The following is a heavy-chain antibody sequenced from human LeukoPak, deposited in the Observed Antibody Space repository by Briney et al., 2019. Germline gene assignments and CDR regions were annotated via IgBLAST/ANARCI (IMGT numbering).Heavy chain of an antibody. D-gene: IGHD6-6*01. J-gene: IGHJ4*02. CDR2: IYYTGST. V-gene: IGHV4-39*01. CDR1: GDSISSSSYY. CDR3: ARHKQLPSGHFDY. Sequence: SETLSLTCTVSGDSISSSSYYWGWIRQPPGKGLECIVSIYYTGSTYYNPSPKSRVTISVATSKNPYPLKLASVTPADTAVYYCARHKQLPSGHFDYWGQGTLVSVPS.